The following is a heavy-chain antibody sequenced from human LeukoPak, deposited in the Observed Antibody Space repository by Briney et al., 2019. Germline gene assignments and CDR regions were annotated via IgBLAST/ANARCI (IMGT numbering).Heavy chain of an antibody. Sequence: GASVKVSCKASGYTFTGYYMHWVRQAPGQGLEWMGWMNPNSGNTGYAQKFQGRVTMTRNTSISTAYMELSSLGSEDTAVYYCARIAPPWFGEFGYFDYWGQGTLVTVSS. V-gene: IGHV1-8*02. CDR1: GYTFTGYY. CDR2: MNPNSGNT. CDR3: ARIAPPWFGEFGYFDY. J-gene: IGHJ4*02. D-gene: IGHD3-10*01.